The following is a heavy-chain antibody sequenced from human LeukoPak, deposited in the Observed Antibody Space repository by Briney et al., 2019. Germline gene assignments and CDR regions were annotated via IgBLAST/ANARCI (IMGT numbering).Heavy chain of an antibody. J-gene: IGHJ5*02. V-gene: IGHV3-23*01. Sequence: GGSLRLSCAASGLTFSSFAMSWVRQAPGKGLEWVSAISGTGGSTSYADSVKGRFTISRDNSKNTLYLQMNSLRAEDTAVYYCAKRSRQQLGNSFDPWGQGTLVTVSS. CDR2: ISGTGGST. CDR3: AKRSRQQLGNSFDP. CDR1: GLTFSSFA. D-gene: IGHD6-13*01.